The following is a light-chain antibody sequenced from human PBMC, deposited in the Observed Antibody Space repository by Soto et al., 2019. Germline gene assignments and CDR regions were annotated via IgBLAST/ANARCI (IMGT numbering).Light chain of an antibody. V-gene: IGKV3-15*01. CDR2: GAS. CDR3: QHYNSWPRTWP. CDR1: QSVSIN. J-gene: IGKJ1*01. Sequence: EIVMNISPVTLSVKQGERATLSCRASQSVSINLAWYQQKPGQAPRLLIYGASTRATGIPARFSGSGSGTEFTLTISSLQSEDFAVYHCQHYNSWPRTWPFGQ.